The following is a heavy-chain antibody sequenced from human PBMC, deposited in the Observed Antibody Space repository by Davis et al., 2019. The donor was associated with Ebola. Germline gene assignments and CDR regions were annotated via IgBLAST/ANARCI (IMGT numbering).Heavy chain of an antibody. CDR3: ARGFYWFRVYYYYGMDV. D-gene: IGHD3-9*01. CDR1: GGSFSGYY. J-gene: IGHJ6*02. Sequence: PSETLSLTCAVYGGSFSGYYWSWIRQPPGKGLEWIGEINHSGSTNYNPSLKSRVTMSVDTSKNQFSLKLSSVTAADTAVYYCARGFYWFRVYYYYGMDVWGQGTTVTVSS. CDR2: INHSGST. V-gene: IGHV4-34*01.